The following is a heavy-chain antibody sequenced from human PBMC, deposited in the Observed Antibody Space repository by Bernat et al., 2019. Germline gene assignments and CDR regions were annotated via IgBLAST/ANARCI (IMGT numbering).Heavy chain of an antibody. CDR1: GFVFSNYD. J-gene: IGHJ4*02. D-gene: IGHD1-1*01. CDR3: FRDRAGTTYDLFDY. Sequence: EVQLVESGGGLVQPGGSLRLSCAASGFVFSNYDMNWVRQAPGKGLEWISFISYTGKTTYYADSVKGRFTIFRDNAKNSLSLQMSGLRAEDTAVYYCFRDRAGTTYDLFDYWGQGVLVTVSS. CDR2: ISYTGKTT. V-gene: IGHV3-48*03.